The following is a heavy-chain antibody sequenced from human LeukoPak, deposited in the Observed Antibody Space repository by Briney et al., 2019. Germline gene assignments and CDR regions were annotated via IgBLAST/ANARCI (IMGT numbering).Heavy chain of an antibody. Sequence: GGSLRLSCAASGFTFSDYYMSWIRQAPGKGLEWVSYISSSGSTIYYADSVKGRLTISRDNAKNSLYLQINSLRDEDTAVYYCARAGWSGEKPIDYWGQGTLVTVSS. D-gene: IGHD3-10*01. CDR2: ISSSGSTI. J-gene: IGHJ4*02. V-gene: IGHV3-11*04. CDR1: GFTFSDYY. CDR3: ARAGWSGEKPIDY.